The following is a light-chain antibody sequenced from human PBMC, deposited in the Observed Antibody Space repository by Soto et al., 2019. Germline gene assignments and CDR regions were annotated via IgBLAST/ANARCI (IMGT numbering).Light chain of an antibody. Sequence: QSVLTQPASVSGSPGQSITISCTGTNSDVGGYNYVSWYQQHPGKAPELMIYEVSHRPSGVSNRFSGSKSDNTASLTISGLQAEDEADYYCSSFTISRNTVIFGGGTKVTVL. CDR1: NSDVGGYNY. J-gene: IGLJ2*01. CDR2: EVS. CDR3: SSFTISRNTVI. V-gene: IGLV2-14*01.